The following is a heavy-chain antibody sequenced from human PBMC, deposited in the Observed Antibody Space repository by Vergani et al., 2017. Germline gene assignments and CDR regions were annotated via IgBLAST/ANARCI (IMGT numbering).Heavy chain of an antibody. J-gene: IGHJ5*02. V-gene: IGHV4-34*01. CDR2: INQSGST. CDR3: ARAVTHIVVVTAIQGGNWFDP. CDR1: GGSFSGYY. Sequence: QVQLQQWGAGLLKPSETLSPTCAVSGGSFSGYYWSWIRQPPGKGMEWIGEINQSGSTNYNPSLKSRVTISVDMSKNQFSLKLISVTAADTDVYYCARAVTHIVVVTAIQGGNWFDPWGQGTLVTVSS. D-gene: IGHD2-21*02.